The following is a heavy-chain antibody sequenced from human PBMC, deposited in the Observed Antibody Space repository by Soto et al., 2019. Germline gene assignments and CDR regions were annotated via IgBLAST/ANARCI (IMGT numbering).Heavy chain of an antibody. Sequence: QVQLQQWGAGLLKPSETLSLTCAVYGGSFSGYYWSWIRQPPGKGLEWIGEINHSGSTNYNPSLKRRVTISVDTSKNHFSLKLSSVTAADTAVYYCARERGVLLWFGELALFDYWGQGTLVTVSS. V-gene: IGHV4-34*01. CDR1: GGSFSGYY. CDR2: INHSGST. J-gene: IGHJ4*02. D-gene: IGHD3-10*01. CDR3: ARERGVLLWFGELALFDY.